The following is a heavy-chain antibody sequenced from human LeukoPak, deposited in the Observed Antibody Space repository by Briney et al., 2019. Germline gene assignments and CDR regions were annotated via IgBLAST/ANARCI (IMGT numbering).Heavy chain of an antibody. CDR1: GGSGGSISSSNY. Sequence: SGTLSLTCAVSGGSGGSISSSNYWSWVRQPPGKGLEWIGSIYYSGSTYYNPSLKSRVTISVDTSKNQFSLKLSSVTAADTAVYYCARTITSDMWIQANWGQGTLVTVSS. J-gene: IGHJ4*02. D-gene: IGHD5-18*01. CDR3: ARTITSDMWIQAN. CDR2: IYYSGST. V-gene: IGHV4-4*02.